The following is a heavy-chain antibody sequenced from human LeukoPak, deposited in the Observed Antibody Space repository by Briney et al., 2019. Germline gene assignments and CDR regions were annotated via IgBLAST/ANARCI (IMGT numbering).Heavy chain of an antibody. J-gene: IGHJ4*02. CDR3: ARELGGSYYVVN. CDR1: GGSISSGGYY. CDR2: IYYSGST. Sequence: SENLSLTCTVSGGSISSGGYYWSCIRQHPGKGLEWIGYIYYSGSTYYNPSLKSRVTISVDTSKNQFSLKLSSETAADTAVYYCARELGGSYYVVNWGQGTLVTVSS. D-gene: IGHD1-26*01. V-gene: IGHV4-31*03.